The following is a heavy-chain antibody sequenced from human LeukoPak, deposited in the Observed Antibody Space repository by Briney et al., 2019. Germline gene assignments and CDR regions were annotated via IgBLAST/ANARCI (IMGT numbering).Heavy chain of an antibody. CDR2: IYYSGTT. D-gene: IGHD6-13*01. J-gene: IGHJ4*02. Sequence: SETLSLTCTVSGGSISSYYWSWIRQPPGKGLEWIGYIYYSGTTNYNPSLKSRVTTSVDTSKNQFSLKLSSVTAADTAVYYCARVRRSSSWSSNFDYWGQGTLVTVSS. V-gene: IGHV4-59*12. CDR3: ARVRRSSSWSSNFDY. CDR1: GGSISSYY.